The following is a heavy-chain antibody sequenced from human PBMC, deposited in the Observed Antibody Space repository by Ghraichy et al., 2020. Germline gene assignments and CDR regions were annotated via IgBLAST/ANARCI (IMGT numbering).Heavy chain of an antibody. CDR3: ATSQHSTAWN. CDR2: INRAGTDT. CDR1: GVTSSKHW. J-gene: IGHJ4*02. D-gene: IGHD6-19*01. Sequence: GSLRLSCAAPGVTSSKHWMSWVRQAPGKGLEWMAHINRAGTDTYYGDSVKGRFTISRDNAENSLFLQLNSMRHGDTAVYFCATSQHSTAWNWGQVILVTGSS. V-gene: IGHV3-7*01.